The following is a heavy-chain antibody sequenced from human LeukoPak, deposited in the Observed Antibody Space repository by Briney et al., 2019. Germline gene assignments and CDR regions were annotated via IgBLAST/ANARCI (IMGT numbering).Heavy chain of an antibody. CDR2: IYTSGST. V-gene: IGHV4-4*07. CDR3: ASTTRRYGYNPLGDY. D-gene: IGHD5-24*01. J-gene: IGHJ4*02. Sequence: TSETLSLTCTVSGGSISSYYWSWIRQPAGKGLEWIGRIYTSGSTNYNPSLKSRVTMSVDTSKNQFSLKLSSVTAADTAVYYCASTTRRYGYNPLGDYWDQGTLVTVSS. CDR1: GGSISSYY.